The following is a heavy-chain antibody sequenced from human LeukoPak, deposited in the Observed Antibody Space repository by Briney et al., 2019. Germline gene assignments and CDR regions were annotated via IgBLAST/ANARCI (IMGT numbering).Heavy chain of an antibody. V-gene: IGHV1-2*04. Sequence: ASVKVSCKASGYTFTGYYMHWVRQAPGQGLEWMGRINPNSGGTNYAQKFQGWVTMTRDTSISTAYMELSRLRSDDTAVYYCARDLELTYGMDVWGQGTTVTVSS. J-gene: IGHJ6*02. CDR2: INPNSGGT. CDR1: GYTFTGYY. D-gene: IGHD1-7*01. CDR3: ARDLELTYGMDV.